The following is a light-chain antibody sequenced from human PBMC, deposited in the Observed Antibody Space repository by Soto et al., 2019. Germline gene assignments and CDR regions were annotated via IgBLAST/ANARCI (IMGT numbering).Light chain of an antibody. CDR1: QSISNNY. V-gene: IGKV3-20*01. J-gene: IGKJ5*01. CDR2: GAS. CDR3: QQYGSSPIT. Sequence: EIVLTQSPGTLSLSPGERATLSCRASQSISNNYLAWYQQKPGQAPRLLIHGASSRATDIPDTFSGSGSGTDFTLTISRLEPEDFAVYYCQQYGSSPITFGQGTRLDI.